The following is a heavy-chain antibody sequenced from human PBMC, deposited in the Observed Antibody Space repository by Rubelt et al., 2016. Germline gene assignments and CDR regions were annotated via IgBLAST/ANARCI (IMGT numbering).Heavy chain of an antibody. CDR1: GFTFSSYA. D-gene: IGHD2/OR15-2a*01. Sequence: EVQLLESGGGLVQPGGSLRLSCAASGFTFSSYAMSWVRQAPGKGLEWVSYITASGGARYYADAVKGRFTVSRDNAKNLLYLQMNNVTDDDTALYYCVRDEYGVGGDPWGQGTLVTVSS. CDR2: ITASGGAR. V-gene: IGHV3-48*02. CDR3: VRDEYGVGGDP. J-gene: IGHJ5*02.